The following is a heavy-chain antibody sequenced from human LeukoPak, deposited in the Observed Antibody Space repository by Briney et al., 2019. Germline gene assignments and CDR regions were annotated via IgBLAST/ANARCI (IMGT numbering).Heavy chain of an antibody. CDR1: GYTFTGYY. V-gene: IGHV1-2*02. CDR2: INPNSGGT. Sequence: ASVKVSCKASGYTFTGYYMHWVRQAPGQGLEWMGWINPNSGGTNYAQKFQGRVTMTRDTSISTAYMEPSRLRSDDTAVYYCARDQKGEFHFDYWGQGTLVTVSS. CDR3: ARDQKGEFHFDY. D-gene: IGHD3-16*01. J-gene: IGHJ4*02.